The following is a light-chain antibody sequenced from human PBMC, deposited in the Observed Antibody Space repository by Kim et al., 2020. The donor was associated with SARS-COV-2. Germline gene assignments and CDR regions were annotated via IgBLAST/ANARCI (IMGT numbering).Light chain of an antibody. V-gene: IGLV2-14*03. CDR3: TSYTRSDTWV. CDR1: SSAVGAYNL. J-gene: IGLJ2*01. Sequence: GPSVTISCSGTSSAVGAYNLVSWYQQHPGKDPKFMIHDVSQRPSGVSNRFSGSKSGNTASLTISGLQAEDEADYYCTSYTRSDTWVFGGGTKLTVL. CDR2: DVS.